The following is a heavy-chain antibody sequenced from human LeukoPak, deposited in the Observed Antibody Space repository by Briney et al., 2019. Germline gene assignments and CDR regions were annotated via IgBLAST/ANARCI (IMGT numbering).Heavy chain of an antibody. CDR2: INPNSGGT. Sequence: ASVKVSCKASGYTFNTYGISWVRQAPGQGLEWMGWINPNSGGTNYAQKFQGRVTMTRDTSISTAYMELSRLRSDDTAVYYCARRRLTMVRGVRRHDAFDIWGQGTMVTVSS. V-gene: IGHV1-2*02. CDR3: ARRRLTMVRGVRRHDAFDI. D-gene: IGHD3-10*01. J-gene: IGHJ3*02. CDR1: GYTFNTYG.